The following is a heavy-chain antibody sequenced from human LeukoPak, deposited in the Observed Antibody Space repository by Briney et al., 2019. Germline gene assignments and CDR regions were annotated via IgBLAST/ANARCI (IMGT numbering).Heavy chain of an antibody. CDR1: GYSLSRGYY. J-gene: IGHJ4*02. CDR3: VVNLYSSGWYTDY. CDR2: IYQSESA. D-gene: IGHD6-19*01. V-gene: IGHV4-38-2*02. Sequence: SESLSLTCTVSGYSLSRGYYWGWIRQPPGKGLEWSGCIYQSESADYNPSLKSRVTLSVDTTRNQFSLKLRSVTAADTAVYCCVVNLYSSGWYTDYWGQGTLVTVSS.